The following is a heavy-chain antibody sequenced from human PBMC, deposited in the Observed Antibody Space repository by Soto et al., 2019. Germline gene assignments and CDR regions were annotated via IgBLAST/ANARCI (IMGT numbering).Heavy chain of an antibody. CDR3: TTRPSSVGWFDP. J-gene: IGHJ5*02. CDR2: IYYTGST. Sequence: PSETLSLTCSISGGSINSYYWTWIRQPPGKGLEWIGNIYYTGSTNYSPSLKSRVTISIDTSKNQFSLQLTSVTAADTAMYYCTTRPSSVGWFDPWGQGTLVTVSS. V-gene: IGHV4-59*01. CDR1: GGSINSYY.